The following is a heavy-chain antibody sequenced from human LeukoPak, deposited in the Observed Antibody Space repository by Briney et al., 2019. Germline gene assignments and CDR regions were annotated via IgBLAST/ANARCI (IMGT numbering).Heavy chain of an antibody. CDR1: GGTFSSYA. J-gene: IGHJ4*02. V-gene: IGHV1-69*06. D-gene: IGHD3-22*01. CDR3: ASGGYYYDSSGYSSQDY. Sequence: GASVKVSCKASGGTFSSYAISWVRQAPGQGLEWMGGIMPIFGTANYAQKFQGRVTITADKSTSTAYMELSSLRSEDTAVYYCASGGYYYDSSGYSSQDYWGQGTLVTVSS. CDR2: IMPIFGTA.